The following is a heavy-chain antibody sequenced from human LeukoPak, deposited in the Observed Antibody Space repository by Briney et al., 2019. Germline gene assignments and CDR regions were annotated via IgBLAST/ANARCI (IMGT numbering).Heavy chain of an antibody. V-gene: IGHV1-46*01. D-gene: IGHD6-13*01. CDR3: CIAAAGM. CDR1: GYTFTSYY. CDR2: INPSGGST. J-gene: IGHJ4*02. Sequence: ASVKVSCTASGYTFTSYYMHWVRQAPGQGLEWMGIINPSGGSTSYAQEFQGRVTMTRDTSTSTVYMELSSLRSEDTAVYYCCIAAAGMWGQGTLVTVSS.